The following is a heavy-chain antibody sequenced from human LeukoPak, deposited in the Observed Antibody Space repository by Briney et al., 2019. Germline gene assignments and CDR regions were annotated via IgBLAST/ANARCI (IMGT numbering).Heavy chain of an antibody. Sequence: PSETLSLTCTVSGGSISSGGYYWSWIRQPPGKGLEWIGSIYYSGSTNYNPSLKSRVTISVDTSKNQFSLKLSSVTAADTAVYYCALRDISSGWYYFDYWGQGTLVTVSS. V-gene: IGHV4-61*08. D-gene: IGHD6-19*01. J-gene: IGHJ4*02. CDR3: ALRDISSGWYYFDY. CDR2: IYYSGST. CDR1: GGSISSGGYY.